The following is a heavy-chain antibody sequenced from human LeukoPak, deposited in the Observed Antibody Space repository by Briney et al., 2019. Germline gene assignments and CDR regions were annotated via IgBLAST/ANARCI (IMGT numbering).Heavy chain of an antibody. D-gene: IGHD3-22*01. CDR3: ARDYGSRLVHDHSAYLR. CDR2: VSAHNGDT. J-gene: IGHJ4*02. CDR1: GYTFTNFR. V-gene: IGHV1-18*01. Sequence: GASVKVSCKTSGYTFTNFRIHWVRQAPGQGLEWMGWVSAHNGDTNYAPKLQGRVTLTTDTSTSTVYMELRSLRSDDTAVYSCARDYGSRLVHDHSAYLRWGQGTLLTVSS.